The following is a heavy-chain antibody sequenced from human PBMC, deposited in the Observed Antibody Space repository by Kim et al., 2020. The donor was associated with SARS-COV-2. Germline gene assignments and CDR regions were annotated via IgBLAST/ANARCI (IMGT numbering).Heavy chain of an antibody. CDR3: ARGPNYSPFGY. V-gene: IGHV3-48*03. CDR1: GFTFSSYE. D-gene: IGHD4-4*01. CDR2: IIGSGTTI. J-gene: IGHJ4*02. Sequence: GGSLRLSCAASGFTFSSYEMNWVRQAPGKGLEWVAYIIGSGTTIYYADSVRGRFTISRDNDKNSLYLQMNSLRAEDTAVYYCARGPNYSPFGYWGEGTLVTVSA.